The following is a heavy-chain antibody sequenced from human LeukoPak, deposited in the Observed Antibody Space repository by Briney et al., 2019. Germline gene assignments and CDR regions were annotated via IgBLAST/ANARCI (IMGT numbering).Heavy chain of an antibody. CDR1: GYTFTVYY. Sequence: VASVKVSFKASGYTFTVYYMHWVRQAPGQGLEWMGWINPNSGDTKYSQKFQGRVTMSRDTLISTAYMEVGSLRSDDTAVYYCATPAGRQLGVGYLDLWGRGTLVTVSS. D-gene: IGHD2-2*01. CDR3: ATPAGRQLGVGYLDL. J-gene: IGHJ2*01. CDR2: INPNSGDT. V-gene: IGHV1-2*02.